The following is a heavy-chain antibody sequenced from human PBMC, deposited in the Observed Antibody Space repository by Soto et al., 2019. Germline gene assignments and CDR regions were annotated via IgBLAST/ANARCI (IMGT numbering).Heavy chain of an antibody. V-gene: IGHV4-59*12. CDR2: FYYRGTT. Sequence: PSETLSLTCTVSSGAIIDYYWSWIRHPPGRGLEWIGYFYYRGTTSYKSSLKSRATISGDASKNELSLKLSSVTAADTAVYYCTRLGGAARPLSALDVWGQGIMVTVSS. J-gene: IGHJ3*01. D-gene: IGHD6-6*01. CDR1: SGAIIDYY. CDR3: TRLGGAARPLSALDV.